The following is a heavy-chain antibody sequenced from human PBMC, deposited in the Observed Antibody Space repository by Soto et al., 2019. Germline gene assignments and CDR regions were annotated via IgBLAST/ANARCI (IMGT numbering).Heavy chain of an antibody. J-gene: IGHJ4*02. D-gene: IGHD1-7*01. CDR2: ARDKGNSYST. V-gene: IGHV3-72*01. Sequence: EVQLLESGGGLVQPGGSLRLSCAGSGFTFSDYYIDWVRQAPGKGLEWVGRARDKGNSYSTDYDASGKGRFTVSRDASKSSLYLQMNSLKTEDTALYYCTRSIPGTTSSDYWGQGTLVTVSS. CDR1: GFTFSDYY. CDR3: TRSIPGTTSSDY.